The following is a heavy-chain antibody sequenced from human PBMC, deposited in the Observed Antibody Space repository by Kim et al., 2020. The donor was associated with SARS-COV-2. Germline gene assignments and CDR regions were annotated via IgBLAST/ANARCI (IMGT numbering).Heavy chain of an antibody. CDR3: AREEDYYYDSSGYSNWFDP. J-gene: IGHJ5*02. CDR2: IKQDGSEK. D-gene: IGHD3-22*01. V-gene: IGHV3-7*01. CDR1: GFTFSSYW. Sequence: GGSLRLSCAASGFTFSSYWMSWVRQAPGKGLEWVANIKQDGSEKYYVDSVKGRFTISRDNAKNSLYLQMNSLRAEDTAVYYCAREEDYYYDSSGYSNWFDPWGQGTLVTVSS.